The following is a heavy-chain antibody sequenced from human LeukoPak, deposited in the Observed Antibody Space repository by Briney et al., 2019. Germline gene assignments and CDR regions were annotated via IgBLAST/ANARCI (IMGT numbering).Heavy chain of an antibody. CDR2: ISAYNGNT. CDR1: GYTFTSYG. CDR3: ARDGGRGVGSYGYRDWYFDL. V-gene: IGHV1-18*01. J-gene: IGHJ2*01. Sequence: GASVKVSCKASGYTFTSYGISWVRQAPGQGLEWMGWISAYNGNTNYAQKLQGRVTMTTDTSTSTAYMELRSLRSEDTAVYYCARDGGRGVGSYGYRDWYFDLWGRGTLVTVSS. D-gene: IGHD5-18*01.